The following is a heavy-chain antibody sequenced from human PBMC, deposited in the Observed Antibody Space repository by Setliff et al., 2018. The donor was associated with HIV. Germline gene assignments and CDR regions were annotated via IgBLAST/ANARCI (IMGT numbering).Heavy chain of an antibody. J-gene: IGHJ4*02. Sequence: SETLSLTCTVSGGSITRTPYYWGWIRQPPGKGLEWIGSIHHSGTAYDNPSLKSRATISVDPSKNQILLRLSSVTAADTAVYYCARLSGGMVPNYWGQGTLVTVSS. CDR1: GGSITRTPYY. CDR3: ARLSGGMVPNY. CDR2: IHHSGTA. V-gene: IGHV4-39*01. D-gene: IGHD3-10*01.